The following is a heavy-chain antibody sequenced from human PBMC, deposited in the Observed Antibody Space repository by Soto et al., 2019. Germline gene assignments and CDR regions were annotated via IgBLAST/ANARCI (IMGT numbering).Heavy chain of an antibody. CDR3: ARSVFP. J-gene: IGHJ5*02. CDR2: IYYIGST. CDR1: GGSIGSGGYY. Sequence: PSETLSLTCTVSGGSIGSGGYYWNWIRQHPGKGLEWIGYIYYIGSTYYNPSLKSRVTISLDTSKSQFSLKLSSVTAADTAVYYCARSVFPWGQGTLVTVSS. V-gene: IGHV4-31*03.